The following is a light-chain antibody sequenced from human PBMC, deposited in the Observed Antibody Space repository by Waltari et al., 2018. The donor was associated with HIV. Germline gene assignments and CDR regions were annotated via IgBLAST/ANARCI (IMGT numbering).Light chain of an antibody. V-gene: IGLV2-14*01. J-gene: IGLJ2*01. Sequence: QSALTQPASVSGSLGQSVTISCTGANSDIGGYNYVSWYQQPPGKATKPIIHEVSNRPAGVSDRFSGSKSGNTASLTISGLQAEDESDYYCSSFITTTTHVVFGGGTRLTVL. CDR1: NSDIGGYNY. CDR3: SSFITTTTHVV. CDR2: EVS.